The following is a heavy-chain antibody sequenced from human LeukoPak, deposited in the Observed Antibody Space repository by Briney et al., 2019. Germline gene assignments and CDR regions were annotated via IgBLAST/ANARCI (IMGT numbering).Heavy chain of an antibody. CDR1: GGSFSGYY. V-gene: IGHV4-34*01. CDR3: ARGRRGGYCTNGVCYTGRNWFDP. D-gene: IGHD2-8*01. J-gene: IGHJ5*02. CDR2: INHSGST. Sequence: PPETLSLTCAVYGGSFSGYYWSWIRQPPGKGLEWIGEINHSGSTNYNPSLKSRVTISVDTSKNQFSLKLSSVTAADTAVYYCARGRRGGYCTNGVCYTGRNWFDPWGQGTLVTVSS.